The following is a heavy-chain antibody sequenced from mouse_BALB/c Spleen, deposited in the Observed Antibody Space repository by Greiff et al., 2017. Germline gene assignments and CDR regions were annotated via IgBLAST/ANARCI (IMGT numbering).Heavy chain of an antibody. CDR2: INPGSGGT. J-gene: IGHJ4*01. V-gene: IGHV1-54*01. D-gene: IGHD1-1*01. CDR3: ARAHYGSSYENAMDY. Sequence: VQLQQSGAELVRPGTSVKVSCKASGYAFTNYLIEWVKQRPGQGLEWIGVINPGSGGTNYNEKFKGKATLTADKSSSTAYMQLSSLTSDDSAVYFCARAHYGSSYENAMDYWGQGTSGTVSS. CDR1: GYAFTNYL.